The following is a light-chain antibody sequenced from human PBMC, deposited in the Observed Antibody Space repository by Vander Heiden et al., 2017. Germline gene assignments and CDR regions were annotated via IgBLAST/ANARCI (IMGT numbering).Light chain of an antibody. V-gene: IGKV1-5*03. CDR2: KAS. Sequence: DIQMTQSPSTLTASVGARVIITCRASQSIGSWLALYQQKPGKAPNLLIYKASSLEGGVPSRFSGSGSGTEFTLTISSLQPDDFATYYCQQYNSYSRTFGQGTKVEIK. CDR3: QQYNSYSRT. CDR1: QSIGSW. J-gene: IGKJ1*01.